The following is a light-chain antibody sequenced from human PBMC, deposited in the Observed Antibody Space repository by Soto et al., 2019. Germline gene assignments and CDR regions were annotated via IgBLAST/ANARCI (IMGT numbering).Light chain of an antibody. J-gene: IGKJ4*01. CDR1: QSLLQTNGNTY. Sequence: DIVMTQSPLSLPVTPGEPASISCRSSQSLLQTNGNTYLDRYLQKPGQSPELLISLATNRASGVPDRFSGSGSGTDFTLKISRVEAEDVGVYYCMQAKQTPFTFGGGTKVEIK. CDR2: LAT. CDR3: MQAKQTPFT. V-gene: IGKV2-28*01.